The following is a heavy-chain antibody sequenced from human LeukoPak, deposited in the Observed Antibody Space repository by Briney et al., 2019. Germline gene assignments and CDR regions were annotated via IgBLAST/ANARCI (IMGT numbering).Heavy chain of an antibody. V-gene: IGHV3-21*01. Sequence: GGSLRLSCAVYGFTFDDYGMHWVRQAPGKGLEWVSSISGSGDSTYYADSVKGRFTISRDNAKNSLYLQMNSLRAEDTAVYYCARAHNWKYGTFDYWGQGTLVTVSS. CDR3: ARAHNWKYGTFDY. D-gene: IGHD1-7*01. CDR2: ISGSGDST. CDR1: GFTFDDYG. J-gene: IGHJ4*02.